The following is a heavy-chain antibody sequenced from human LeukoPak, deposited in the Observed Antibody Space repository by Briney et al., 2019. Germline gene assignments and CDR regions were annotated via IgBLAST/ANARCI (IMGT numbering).Heavy chain of an antibody. D-gene: IGHD5-24*01. CDR1: GFTFSYCA. CDR2: ISGGGGST. V-gene: IGHV3-23*01. CDR3: AREVEMATNYFDY. Sequence: GGSLRLSCAASGFTFSYCAMSWVRQAPGKGLEWVSTISGGGGSTYYADSVKGRFTISRDNSKNTLYLQMNSLRAEDTAVYYCAREVEMATNYFDYWGQGTLVTVSS. J-gene: IGHJ4*02.